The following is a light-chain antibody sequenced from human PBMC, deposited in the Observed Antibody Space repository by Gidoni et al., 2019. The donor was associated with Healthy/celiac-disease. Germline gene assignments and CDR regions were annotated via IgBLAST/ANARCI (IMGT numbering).Light chain of an antibody. J-gene: IGKJ1*01. Sequence: DIQMTQSPSTLSASVGDRVTITCRASQSISSSLAWYQQKPGKDPKLLIYKASSLETGVPPRVSGGGSGTEFTLTISSLQPDDFATYYCQQYNSYSRTFGQGTKVEIK. CDR3: QQYNSYSRT. CDR1: QSISSS. V-gene: IGKV1-5*03. CDR2: KAS.